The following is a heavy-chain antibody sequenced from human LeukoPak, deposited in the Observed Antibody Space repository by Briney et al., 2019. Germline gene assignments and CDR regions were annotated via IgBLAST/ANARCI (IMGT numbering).Heavy chain of an antibody. D-gene: IGHD1-20*01. J-gene: IGHJ6*02. Sequence: SETLSLTCAVYGGSFSGYYWSWIRQPPGKGLEWIGEINHSGSTNYNPSLKSRVTISVDTSKNQFSLKLSSVTAADTAVYYCARGALTGHRFPYYYYGMDVWGQGTTVTVSS. CDR3: ARGALTGHRFPYYYYGMDV. CDR2: INHSGST. CDR1: GGSFSGYY. V-gene: IGHV4-34*01.